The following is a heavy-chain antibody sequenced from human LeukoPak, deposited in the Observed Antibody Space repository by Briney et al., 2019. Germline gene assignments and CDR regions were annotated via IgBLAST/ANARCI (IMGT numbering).Heavy chain of an antibody. CDR2: NNGDGSTT. CDR1: GFSLSGYW. Sequence: GGSLRLSCVASGFSLSGYWMYWVRQAPGKGLMYISRNNGDGSTTNYADVVKGRFTMSRDNVKNTLYLQMNSLRAEDTAVYYCARDNLRYPTNWFDPWGQGTLVTVSS. D-gene: IGHD3-9*01. V-gene: IGHV3-74*01. J-gene: IGHJ5*02. CDR3: ARDNLRYPTNWFDP.